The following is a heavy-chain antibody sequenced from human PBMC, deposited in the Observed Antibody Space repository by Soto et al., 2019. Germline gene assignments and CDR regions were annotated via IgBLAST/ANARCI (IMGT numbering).Heavy chain of an antibody. CDR2: VISILGTA. CDR1: GGTFSSYA. Sequence: QVQLVQSGAEVKKPGSSVKVSCKASGGTFSSYAISWVRQAPGQGLEWMGGVISILGTANYAQKFQGRVTITADEATSTAYMELSSLRSEDTAVYYCARDSHCSSTSCYDRVLLGWYGMDVWGQGTTVTVSS. D-gene: IGHD2-2*01. V-gene: IGHV1-69*01. CDR3: ARDSHCSSTSCYDRVLLGWYGMDV. J-gene: IGHJ6*02.